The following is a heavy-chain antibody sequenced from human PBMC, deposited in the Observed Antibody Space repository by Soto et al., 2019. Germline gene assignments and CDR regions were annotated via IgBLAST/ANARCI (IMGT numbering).Heavy chain of an antibody. CDR3: ARGAPQLAPNYNWFDP. CDR2: IYPGDSDT. Sequence: PGESLKISCNGSGYSFTSYWIGWVRQMPGKGLEWMGIIYPGDSDTRYSPSFQGQVTISADKSISTAYLQWSSLKASDTAMYYCARGAPQLAPNYNWFDPWGQGTLVTVPQ. CDR1: GYSFTSYW. D-gene: IGHD6-13*01. J-gene: IGHJ5*02. V-gene: IGHV5-51*01.